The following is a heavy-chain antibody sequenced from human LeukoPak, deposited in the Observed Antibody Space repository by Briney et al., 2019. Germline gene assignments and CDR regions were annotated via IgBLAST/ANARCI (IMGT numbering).Heavy chain of an antibody. J-gene: IGHJ4*02. V-gene: IGHV4-4*07. D-gene: IGHD6-19*01. Sequence: PSETLSLTCTVSGGSISGYYWSWIRHPAGQGLELIGRIYTSGSTNYNPSLKSRVTMSVDTSKNQFSLKLSSVTAADTAVYYCAREQWLVLGPYYFDYWGQGTLVTVSS. CDR2: IYTSGST. CDR3: AREQWLVLGPYYFDY. CDR1: GGSISGYY.